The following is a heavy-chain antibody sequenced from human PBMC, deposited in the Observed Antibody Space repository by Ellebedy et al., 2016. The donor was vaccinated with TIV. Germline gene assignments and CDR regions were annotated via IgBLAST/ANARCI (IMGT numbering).Heavy chain of an antibody. CDR2: IIPIFGTA. Sequence: ASVKVSCKASGGTFSSYAISWVRQAPGQGLEWMGGIIPIFGTANYAQKFQGRVTITADKSTSTAYMELSSLRSEDTAVYYCGVRLWFGEVDYYYGMDVWGQGTTVTVSS. D-gene: IGHD3-10*01. CDR3: GVRLWFGEVDYYYGMDV. J-gene: IGHJ6*02. V-gene: IGHV1-69*06. CDR1: GGTFSSYA.